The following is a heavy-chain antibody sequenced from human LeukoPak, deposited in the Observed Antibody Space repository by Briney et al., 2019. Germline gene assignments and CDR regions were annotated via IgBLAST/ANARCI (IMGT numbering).Heavy chain of an antibody. CDR3: AKLRDFYDSTGYSRFPY. Sequence: PGGSLRLSCAAFGFTFSGYAMGWVRQAPGKGLEWVSAISGSAGSTYYADSVKGRFTISRDNSKNSLYLQMNSLRAEDTAVYYCAKLRDFYDSTGYSRFPYWGQGTLVTVSS. D-gene: IGHD3-22*01. CDR1: GFTFSGYA. J-gene: IGHJ4*02. CDR2: ISGSAGST. V-gene: IGHV3-23*01.